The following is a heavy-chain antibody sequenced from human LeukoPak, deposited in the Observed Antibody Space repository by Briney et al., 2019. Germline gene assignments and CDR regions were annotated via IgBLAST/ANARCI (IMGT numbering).Heavy chain of an antibody. V-gene: IGHV4-59*01. CDR2: IYNSGST. D-gene: IGHD6-13*01. J-gene: IGHJ4*02. Sequence: SETLSLTCTVSGDSFSYFYWSWIRQPPGKGLEWIGYIYNSGSTNYNPSFKSRVTISLDTSKNQFSLKLSSVTAADTAVYYCARGVVAAAGRTFDFWGQGTLVTVSS. CDR3: ARGVVAAAGRTFDF. CDR1: GDSFSYFY.